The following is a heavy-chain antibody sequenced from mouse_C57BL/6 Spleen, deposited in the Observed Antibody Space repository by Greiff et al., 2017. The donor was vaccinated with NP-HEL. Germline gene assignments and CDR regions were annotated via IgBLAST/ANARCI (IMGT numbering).Heavy chain of an antibody. CDR3: ARGGYYGYLDV. CDR1: GVDFSRYW. CDR2: INPDSRTI. D-gene: IGHD1-1*02. Sequence: EAGGVDFSRYWMSWVRRAPGKGLEWIGEINPDSRTINYAPSLKDKFIISRDNAKNTLYLQMSKVRSEDTALYYCARGGYYGYLDVWGTGTTVTVSS. V-gene: IGHV4-1*01. J-gene: IGHJ1*03.